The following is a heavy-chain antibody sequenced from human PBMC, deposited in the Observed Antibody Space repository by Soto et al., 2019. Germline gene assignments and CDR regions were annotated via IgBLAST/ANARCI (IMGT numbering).Heavy chain of an antibody. Sequence: ASVKVSCKASGYTFTSFDINWVRQASGQGLEWMGWMNPNSGNTIYAQKFQGRVTMTRNTSISTAYMELSSLRSEDTAVYYCARVATMVRGVTYWYFDLWGRGTLVTVSS. CDR1: GYTFTSFD. D-gene: IGHD3-10*01. CDR2: MNPNSGNT. V-gene: IGHV1-8*01. J-gene: IGHJ2*01. CDR3: ARVATMVRGVTYWYFDL.